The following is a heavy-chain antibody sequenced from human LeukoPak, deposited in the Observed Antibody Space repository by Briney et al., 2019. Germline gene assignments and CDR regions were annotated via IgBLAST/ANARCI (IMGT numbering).Heavy chain of an antibody. CDR1: GGSISSYY. D-gene: IGHD3-16*01. V-gene: IGHV4-4*09. J-gene: IGHJ6*03. CDR2: IYTSGST. Sequence: SETLSLTCTVSGGSISSYYWSWIRQPPGKGLEWIGYIYTSGSTNYNPSLKSRVTISVVTSKNQFSLKLSSVTAADTAVYYCAGLSLDYYYYYYMDVWGKGTTVTVSS. CDR3: AGLSLDYYYYYYMDV.